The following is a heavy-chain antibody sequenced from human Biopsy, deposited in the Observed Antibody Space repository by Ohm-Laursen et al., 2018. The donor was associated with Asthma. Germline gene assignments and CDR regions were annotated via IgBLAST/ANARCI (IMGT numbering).Heavy chain of an antibody. CDR1: GGTFNTYV. J-gene: IGHJ4*02. D-gene: IGHD2-2*01. Sequence: SVKVSCKSLGGTFNTYVIGWVRRAPGQGLEWMGGINSVFGTTTYPQKFQDRVTITADDSTSTVYMELSSLRSEDTDVYYCARKAGSCISRTCYSLDFWGQGTLVTVSS. V-gene: IGHV1-69*13. CDR2: INSVFGTT. CDR3: ARKAGSCISRTCYSLDF.